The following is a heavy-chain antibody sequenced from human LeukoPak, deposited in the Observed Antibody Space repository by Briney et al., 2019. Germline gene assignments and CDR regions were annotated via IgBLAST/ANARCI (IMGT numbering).Heavy chain of an antibody. J-gene: IGHJ5*02. CDR3: ARGHSERVVGCSSWFDP. V-gene: IGHV4-34*01. Sequence: SETLSLTCAVYGGSFSGYYWSWIRQPPGKGLEWIGEINHSGSTNYNPSLKSRVTISVDTSKNQFSLKLSSVTAADTAVYYCARGHSERVVGCSSWFDPWGQGTLVTVSS. CDR1: GGSFSGYY. CDR2: INHSGST. D-gene: IGHD2-15*01.